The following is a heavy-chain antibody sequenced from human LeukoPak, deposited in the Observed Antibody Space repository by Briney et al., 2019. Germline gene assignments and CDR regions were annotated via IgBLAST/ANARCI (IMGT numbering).Heavy chain of an antibody. D-gene: IGHD3-9*01. CDR3: ARYYDILNGYLHYFDY. CDR2: IYSGANT. Sequence: GGSLRLSCAASGFTVSSSYMSWVRQAPGKGLEWVSVIYSGANTDYADSVKGRFTISRDNSKNTLYLQMNSLRADDTAVYYCARYYDILNGYLHYFDYWGQGTLVTVSS. J-gene: IGHJ4*02. V-gene: IGHV3-53*01. CDR1: GFTVSSSY.